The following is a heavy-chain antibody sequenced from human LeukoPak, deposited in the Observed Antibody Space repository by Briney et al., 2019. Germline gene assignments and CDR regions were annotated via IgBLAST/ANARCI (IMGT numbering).Heavy chain of an antibody. J-gene: IGHJ3*02. Sequence: YLRLSCAAIGFTFSCYAMNSVRPAPGKRLELDSTITRGGPTNDADSVKGRFSISRDNDKSTLYLQMKSLRAEDTAVYYCARGSLNSFDIWGEGKMGTVSS. CDR2: ITRGGPT. CDR1: GFTFSCYA. V-gene: IGHV3-23*01. CDR3: ARGSLNSFDI.